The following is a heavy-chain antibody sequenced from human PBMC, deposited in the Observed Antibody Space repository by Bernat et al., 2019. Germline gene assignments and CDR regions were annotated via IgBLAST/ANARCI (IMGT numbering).Heavy chain of an antibody. J-gene: IGHJ6*02. CDR2: IWYDGSNK. CDR1: GFTFSSYG. D-gene: IGHD5-18*01. V-gene: IGHV3-33*01. Sequence: QVQLVESGGGVVQPGRSLRLSCAASGFTFSSYGMHWVRQAPGKGLEWVAVIWYDGSNKYYADSVKGRFTISRDNSKNTLYLQMNSLRAEDTAVYYCARDGRPTGQLWTKPHPPYGMDVWGQGTTVTVSS. CDR3: ARDGRPTGQLWTKPHPPYGMDV.